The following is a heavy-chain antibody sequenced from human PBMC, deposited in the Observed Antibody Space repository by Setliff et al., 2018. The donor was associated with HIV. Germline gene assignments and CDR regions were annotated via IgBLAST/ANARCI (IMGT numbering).Heavy chain of an antibody. D-gene: IGHD6-19*01. V-gene: IGHV4-4*09. CDR1: GGSISSYY. Sequence: PSETLSLTCTVSGGSISSYYWSWIRQPPGKGLEWIGYIYTSGSVNYNPSLNSRVTISVDTSTNQFSLKVNSVTAADTAVYYCARSPRIGVAGEFEYWGQGTLVTVSS. CDR2: IYTSGSV. CDR3: ARSPRIGVAGEFEY. J-gene: IGHJ4*02.